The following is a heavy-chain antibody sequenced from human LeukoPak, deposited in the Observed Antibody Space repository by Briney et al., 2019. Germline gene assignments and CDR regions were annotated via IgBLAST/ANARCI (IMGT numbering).Heavy chain of an antibody. CDR3: ARAYYDILTGYVWFDP. CDR1: GGTFSSYN. CDR2: IIPILGIA. J-gene: IGHJ5*02. D-gene: IGHD3-9*01. V-gene: IGHV1-69*02. Sequence: SVKVSCKASGGTFSSYNISWVRQAPGQGLEWMGRIIPILGIANYAQKFQGRVTITADKSTSTAYMELSSLRSEDTAVYYCARAYYDILTGYVWFDPWGQGTLVTVSS.